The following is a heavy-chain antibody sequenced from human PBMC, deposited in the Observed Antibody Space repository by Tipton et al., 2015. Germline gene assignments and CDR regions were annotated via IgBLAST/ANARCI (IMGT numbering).Heavy chain of an antibody. J-gene: IGHJ4*02. CDR2: IFHRGDT. D-gene: IGHD3-10*01. V-gene: IGHV4-38-2*01. CDR1: GYSISSGYY. CDR3: ARGLLLWFGMSDY. Sequence: PGLVKPSESLSLTCDVSGYSISSGYYWGWIRQPPGKGLEWIGSIFHRGDTSYNPSLKSRVTISLDTSKNQFSLKLNSVTAADTAVYYCARGLLLWFGMSDYWGRGTLVTVSS.